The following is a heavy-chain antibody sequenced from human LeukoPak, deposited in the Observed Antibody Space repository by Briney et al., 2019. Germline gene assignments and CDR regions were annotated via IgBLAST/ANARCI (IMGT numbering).Heavy chain of an antibody. V-gene: IGHV1-2*02. CDR3: ARVLDYSAGLPDK. CDR2: ISPSGDT. J-gene: IGHJ4*02. CDR1: GYIFTDYY. Sequence: GASVKVSCKASGYIFTDYYLHWVRQAPEQGLEWMGWISPSGDTNFGQKFQGRVAMTRDTYINTAYMELSRLRSDDTAVYYCARVLDYSAGLPDKWGQGTLVTVSS. D-gene: IGHD2-15*01.